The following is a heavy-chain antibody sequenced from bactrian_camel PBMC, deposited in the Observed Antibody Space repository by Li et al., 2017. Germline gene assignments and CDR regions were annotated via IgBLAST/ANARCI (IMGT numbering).Heavy chain of an antibody. CDR1: GYTVGNVC. Sequence: HVQLVESGGGSVQAGGSLRLSCAVSGYTVGNVCMGWFRQSPGKEREGVAAIDSDGSITYADSVKGRFTIAKDNAKNVWYLQMSSLNPEDTAMYYCAAERGTYSSSLCIRRLRHVGRTAQGTQVTVS. V-gene: IGHV3S53*01. D-gene: IGHD2*01. CDR2: IDSDGSI. J-gene: IGHJ4*01.